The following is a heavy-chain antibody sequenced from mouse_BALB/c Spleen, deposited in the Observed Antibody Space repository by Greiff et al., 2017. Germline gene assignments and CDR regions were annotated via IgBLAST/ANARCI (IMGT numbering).Heavy chain of an antibody. CDR2: IWGDGST. CDR1: GFSLTGYG. V-gene: IGHV2-6-7*01. CDR3: ARDQGYYGSSAWFAY. J-gene: IGHJ3*01. Sequence: QVQLKESGPGLVAPSQSLSITCTVSGFSLTGYGVNWVRQPPGKGLEWLGMIWGDGSTDYNSALKSRLSISKDNSKSQVFLKMNSLQTDDTARYYCARDQGYYGSSAWFAYWGQGTLVPVSA. D-gene: IGHD1-1*01.